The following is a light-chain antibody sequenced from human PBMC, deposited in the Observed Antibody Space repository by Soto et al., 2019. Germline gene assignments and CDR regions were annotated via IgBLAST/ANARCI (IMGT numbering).Light chain of an antibody. V-gene: IGKV3D-15*01. J-gene: IGKJ4*01. Sequence: EIVLTQSPGTLSLSPGERASLSCRASQSIANSLAWYQQKPGQAPRLLIFGASNRATGIPDRFSGSRSGAEFTLTINSLQSEDFAVYYCQPYNNWPLTFGGGTKV. CDR2: GAS. CDR3: QPYNNWPLT. CDR1: QSIANS.